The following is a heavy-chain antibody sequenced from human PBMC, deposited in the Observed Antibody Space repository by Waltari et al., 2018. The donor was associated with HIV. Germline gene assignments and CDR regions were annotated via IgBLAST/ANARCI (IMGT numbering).Heavy chain of an antibody. V-gene: IGHV3-21*01. Sequence: ELQLVESGGGLVKPGGSLRLSCAASGFTFSTYSMTWVRQGPGKGPGRVSYRSSSSSYIDYAESVKGRFTICRDNAEKSLYLQINSLRAEDTAVYYCARDRRAEDGYFDLWGRGTLVTVSS. CDR2: RSSSSSYI. CDR3: ARDRRAEDGYFDL. CDR1: GFTFSTYS. J-gene: IGHJ2*01.